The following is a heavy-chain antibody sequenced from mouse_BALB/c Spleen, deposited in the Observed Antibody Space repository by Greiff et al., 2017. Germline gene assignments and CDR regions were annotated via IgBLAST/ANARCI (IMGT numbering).Heavy chain of an antibody. D-gene: IGHD1-1*01. CDR3: ASYYGSSYRWYFDV. J-gene: IGHJ1*01. V-gene: IGHV3-2*02. CDR2: ISYSGST. Sequence: EVKLVESGPGLVKPSQSLSLTCTVTGYSITSDYAWNWIRQFPGNKLEWMGYISYSGSTSYNPSLKSRISITRDTSKNQFFLQLNSVTTEDTATYYCASYYGSSYRWYFDVWGAGTTVTVSS. CDR1: GYSITSDYA.